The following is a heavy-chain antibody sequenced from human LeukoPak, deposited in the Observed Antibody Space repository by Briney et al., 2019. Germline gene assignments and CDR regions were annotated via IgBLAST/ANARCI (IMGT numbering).Heavy chain of an antibody. D-gene: IGHD6-19*01. V-gene: IGHV4-59*01. CDR1: GGSLSSCY. CDR2: IYYSGST. Sequence: SETLSLTCTVSGGSLSSCYWSWIRQPPGEGLEWIGYIYYSGSTNYNPSLKSRVTISVDTSKNQFSLKLSSVTAADTAVYYCARAGYSSGWYYFDYWGQGTLVTVSS. CDR3: ARAGYSSGWYYFDY. J-gene: IGHJ4*02.